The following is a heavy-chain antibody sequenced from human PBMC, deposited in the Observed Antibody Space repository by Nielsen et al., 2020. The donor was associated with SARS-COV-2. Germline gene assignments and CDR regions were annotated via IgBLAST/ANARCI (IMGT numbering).Heavy chain of an antibody. D-gene: IGHD1-1*01. J-gene: IGHJ4*02. Sequence: WVRQAPGQGLEWMGRINPNSGGTNYAQKFQGRVTMTRDTSITTAYMELSSLTSDDTAVYYCARDLLSPWTHPGRKFFDYWGQGSLVTVSS. CDR2: INPNSGGT. V-gene: IGHV1-2*06. CDR3: ARDLLSPWTHPGRKFFDY.